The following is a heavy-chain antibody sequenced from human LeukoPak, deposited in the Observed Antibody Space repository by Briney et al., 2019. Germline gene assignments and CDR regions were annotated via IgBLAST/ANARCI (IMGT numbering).Heavy chain of an antibody. D-gene: IGHD3-9*01. CDR3: ARGAGFGVLNDYDILTGYYSMPDY. J-gene: IGHJ4*02. CDR1: AGFFSNSNYY. CDR2: IYYSGST. Sequence: PSETLSLTCTVSAGFFSNSNYYWVWIRQPPGKGLEWIGSIYYSGSTYDNPSLKSRVTISVDTSKNQFSLKLSSVTAADTAVYYCARGAGFGVLNDYDILTGYYSMPDYWGQGTLVTVSS. V-gene: IGHV4-39*07.